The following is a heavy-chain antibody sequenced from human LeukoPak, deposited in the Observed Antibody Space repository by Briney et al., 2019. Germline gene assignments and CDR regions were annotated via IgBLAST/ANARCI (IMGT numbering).Heavy chain of an antibody. J-gene: IGHJ4*02. V-gene: IGHV4-39*07. CDR1: GGSIGSSTYY. Sequence: SETLSLTCTVSGGSIGSSTYYWGWIRQPPGKGLEWIGEINHSGSTNYNPSLKSRVTISVDTSKNQFSLKLSSVTAADTAVYYCARGRMTKVDYWGQGTLVTVSS. CDR3: ARGRMTKVDY. D-gene: IGHD4-17*01. CDR2: INHSGST.